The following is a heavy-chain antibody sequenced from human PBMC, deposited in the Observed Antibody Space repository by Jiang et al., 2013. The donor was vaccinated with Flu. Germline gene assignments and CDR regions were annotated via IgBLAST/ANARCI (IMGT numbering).Heavy chain of an antibody. CDR1: GYSISSGYY. CDR3: ARVDWNPDY. V-gene: IGHV4-38-2*02. D-gene: IGHD3/OR15-3a*01. Sequence: LLKPSETLSLTCTVSGYSISSGYYWGWIRQPPGKGLEWIGSIGNIYRGGSTYYNPSLKSRVTISVDTSKNQFSLKLSSVTATDTAVYYCARVDWNPDYWGQGTLVTVSS. J-gene: IGHJ4*02. CDR2: IGNIYRGGST.